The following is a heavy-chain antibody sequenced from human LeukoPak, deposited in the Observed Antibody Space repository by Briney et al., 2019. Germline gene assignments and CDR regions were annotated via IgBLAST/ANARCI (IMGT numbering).Heavy chain of an antibody. V-gene: IGHV1-69*13. CDR2: IIPIFGTA. J-gene: IGHJ3*02. CDR1: GGTFSSYA. CDR3: ARVPGGTQSSI. D-gene: IGHD6-13*01. Sequence: GASVKVSCRASGGTFSSYAISWVRQAPGQGLEWMGGIIPIFGTANYAQKFQGRVTITADESTSTAYMELSSLRSEDTAVYYCARVPGGTQSSIWGQGTMVTVSS.